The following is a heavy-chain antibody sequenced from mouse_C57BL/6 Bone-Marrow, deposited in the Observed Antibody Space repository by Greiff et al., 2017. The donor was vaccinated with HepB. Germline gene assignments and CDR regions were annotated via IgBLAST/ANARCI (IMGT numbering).Heavy chain of an antibody. D-gene: IGHD1-1*01. CDR3: ARSYYGPWVAY. CDR1: GYTFTSYW. J-gene: IGHJ3*01. V-gene: IGHV1-64*01. CDR2: VHPNSGST. Sequence: QVQLQQPGAELVKPGASVKLSCKASGYTFTSYWMHWVKQRPGQGLEWIGMVHPNSGSTNYNEKFKSKATLTVDKSSRAAYMQLSSLTSEDSAVYYFARSYYGPWVAYWGQGTLVTVSA.